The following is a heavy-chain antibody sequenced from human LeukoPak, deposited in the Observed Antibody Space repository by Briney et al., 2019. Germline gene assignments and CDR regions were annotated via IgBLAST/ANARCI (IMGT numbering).Heavy chain of an antibody. CDR1: GFTFSSYA. V-gene: IGHV3-30-3*01. J-gene: IGHJ3*02. D-gene: IGHD1-26*01. CDR2: ISYDGSNK. Sequence: GSLRLSCAASGFTFSSYAMHWVRQAPGKGLEWVAVISYDGSNKYYADSVKGRFTISRDNSKNTLYLQMNSLRAEDTAVYYCARGRVGATRDDAFDIWGQGTMVTVSS. CDR3: ARGRVGATRDDAFDI.